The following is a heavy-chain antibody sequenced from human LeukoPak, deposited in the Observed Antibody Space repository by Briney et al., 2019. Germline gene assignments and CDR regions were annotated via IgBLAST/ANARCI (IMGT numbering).Heavy chain of an antibody. CDR1: GFTFSSSV. CDR2: INGDGTRT. V-gene: IGHV3-23*01. CDR3: ARDQGGYSTDFDF. D-gene: IGHD5-12*01. J-gene: IGHJ4*02. Sequence: GGSLRLSCAASGFTFSSSVMSWVRQAPGKGLEWVSTINGDGTRTYYAVSSNGRFIISRDNSMNALYLQMNGLRAEDTAVYYCARDQGGYSTDFDFWGQGTLVTVSS.